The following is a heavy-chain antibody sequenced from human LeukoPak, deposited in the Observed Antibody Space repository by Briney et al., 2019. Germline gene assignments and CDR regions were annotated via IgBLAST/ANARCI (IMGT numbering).Heavy chain of an antibody. V-gene: IGHV3-53*05. Sequence: GGSLRLSCAASGFTVSNNYMSWVRQAPGKGLEWVSTVYSGGTTYYADSVKGRFTISRDNSKNTLYLQMNSLRAEDTAVYYCAKEVGWLVVVPAAYYGMDVWGQGTTVTVSS. J-gene: IGHJ6*02. CDR1: GFTVSNNY. CDR2: VYSGGTT. CDR3: AKEVGWLVVVPAAYYGMDV. D-gene: IGHD2-2*01.